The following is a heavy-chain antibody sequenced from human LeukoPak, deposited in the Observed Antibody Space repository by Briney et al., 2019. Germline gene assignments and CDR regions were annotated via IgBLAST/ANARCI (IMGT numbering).Heavy chain of an antibody. CDR3: ARNLRLRTRDEAIGY. J-gene: IGHJ4*02. Sequence: GASVKVSCKASGYTFTSYDINWVRQATGQGLEWMGWMNPNSGNTGYAQKFQGRVTITRNTSISTAYMELSSLRSEDTAVYYCARNLRLRTRDEAIGYWGQGTLVTVSS. D-gene: IGHD5-24*01. V-gene: IGHV1-8*03. CDR1: GYTFTSYD. CDR2: MNPNSGNT.